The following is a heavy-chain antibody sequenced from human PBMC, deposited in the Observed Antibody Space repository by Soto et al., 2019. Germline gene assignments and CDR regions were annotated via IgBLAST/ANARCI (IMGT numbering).Heavy chain of an antibody. CDR1: GYTFTIYH. J-gene: IGHJ5*01. V-gene: IGHV1-46*03. CDR2: INPSGGST. D-gene: IGHD6-13*01. CDR3: ARDKRQPAHGFDS. Sequence: APVKVYRKASGYTFTIYHMHCVLHNPEQGLEWMGIINPSGGSTSYAQKFQGRVTMTRDTSTSTVYMELSSLRSEDTAVYYCARDKRQPAHGFDSLGKGTLVPVSS.